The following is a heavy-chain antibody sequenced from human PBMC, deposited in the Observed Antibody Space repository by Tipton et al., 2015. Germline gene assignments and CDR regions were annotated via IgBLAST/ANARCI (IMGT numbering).Heavy chain of an antibody. CDR3: ARSNYDLLTGYSRSFDY. Sequence: TLSLTCSVSSDSISKYYWSWIRQPPGKGLEWIGSIFHRGDTYYNPSLKSRVTISVDTSKNQFSLKLSSVTAADTAVYYCARSNYDLLTGYSRSFDYWGRGTLVTVSS. D-gene: IGHD3-9*01. CDR2: IFHRGDT. V-gene: IGHV4-59*05. J-gene: IGHJ4*02. CDR1: SDSISKYY.